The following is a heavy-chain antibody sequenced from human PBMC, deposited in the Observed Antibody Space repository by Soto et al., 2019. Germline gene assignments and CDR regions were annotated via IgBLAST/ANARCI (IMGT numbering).Heavy chain of an antibody. J-gene: IGHJ4*02. Sequence: PSETLSLTCTVSGGSISSSSYYWGWIRQPPGKGLEWIGSIYYSGSTYYNPSLKSRVTISVDTSKNQFSLKLSSVTAADTAVYYCAREPDPATFDYWGQGTLVTVSS. CDR2: IYYSGST. D-gene: IGHD5-12*01. CDR1: GGSISSSSYY. V-gene: IGHV4-39*07. CDR3: AREPDPATFDY.